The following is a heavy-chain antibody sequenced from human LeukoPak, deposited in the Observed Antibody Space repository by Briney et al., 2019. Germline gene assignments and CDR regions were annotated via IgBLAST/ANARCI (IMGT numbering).Heavy chain of an antibody. V-gene: IGHV1-46*01. Sequence: ASVKVSCKASGYTFTSYYMHWVRQAPGQGLEWMGIINPSGGSTSYAQKFQGRVTMTRDMSTSAVYMELSSLRSEDTAVYYCARGAYSGYYFDYWGQGTLVTVSS. D-gene: IGHD5-12*01. CDR3: ARGAYSGYYFDY. CDR2: INPSGGST. J-gene: IGHJ4*02. CDR1: GYTFTSYY.